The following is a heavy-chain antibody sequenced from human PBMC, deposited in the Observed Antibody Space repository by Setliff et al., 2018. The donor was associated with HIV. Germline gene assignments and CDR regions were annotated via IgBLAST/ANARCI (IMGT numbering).Heavy chain of an antibody. J-gene: IGHJ2*01. Sequence: LSLTCAVSGYSLSSSNWWGWIRQPPGKGLEWIGYIYYSGSIYYNPSLKSRVTMSVDTSKNQFSLKLSSVTAVDTAVYYCARTPYCSGGSCYFDLWGRGTLVTVSS. CDR1: GYSLSSSNW. CDR3: ARTPYCSGGSCYFDL. D-gene: IGHD2-15*01. CDR2: IYYSGSI. V-gene: IGHV4-28*02.